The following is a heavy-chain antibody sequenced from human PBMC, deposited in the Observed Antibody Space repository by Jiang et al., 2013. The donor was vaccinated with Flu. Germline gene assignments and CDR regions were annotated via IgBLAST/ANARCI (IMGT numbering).Heavy chain of an antibody. Sequence: SYAMSWVRPGRPREGGWSGVSAISGSGGSTYYADSVKGRFTISRDNSKNTLYLQMNSLRAEDTAVYYCAKGTTSIAAAGPYYYYGMDVWGQGTTVTVSS. CDR3: AKGTTSIAAAGPYYYYGMDV. V-gene: IGHV3-23*01. CDR1: SYA. D-gene: IGHD6-13*01. CDR2: ISGSGGST. J-gene: IGHJ6*02.